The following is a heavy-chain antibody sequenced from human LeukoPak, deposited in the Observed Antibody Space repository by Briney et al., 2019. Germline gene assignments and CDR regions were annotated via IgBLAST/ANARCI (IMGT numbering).Heavy chain of an antibody. V-gene: IGHV4-59*08. CDR3: ARCIAVAGHFDY. CDR2: IYYSGST. CDR1: GGSISSYY. Sequence: SETLSLTCTVSGGSISSYYWSWIRQPPGKGLEWIGYIYYSGSTNYNPSLKSRVTISVDTSKNQFSLKLSSVTAADTAVYYCARCIAVAGHFDYWGQGTLVTVSS. D-gene: IGHD6-19*01. J-gene: IGHJ4*02.